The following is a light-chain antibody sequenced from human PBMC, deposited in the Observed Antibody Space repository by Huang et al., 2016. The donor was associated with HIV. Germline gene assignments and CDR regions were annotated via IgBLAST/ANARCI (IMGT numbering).Light chain of an antibody. CDR1: QSILYSSTDKSY. CDR3: QQYYSSPFT. J-gene: IGKJ3*01. V-gene: IGKV4-1*01. Sequence: DIVMTQSPDSLAVSLGERATINCKSSQSILYSSTDKSYLAWYHQKPGQRPKLLIYWASTRESGVPDRFSGSGSGTDFTLTISSLQAEDVAVYYCQQYYSSPFTFGPGTKVDIK. CDR2: WAS.